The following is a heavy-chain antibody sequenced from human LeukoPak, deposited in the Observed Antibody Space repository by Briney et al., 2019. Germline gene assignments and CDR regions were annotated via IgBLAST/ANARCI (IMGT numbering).Heavy chain of an antibody. D-gene: IGHD2-2*01. V-gene: IGHV1-2*02. CDR2: INPNSGGT. CDR1: GYTFTGYY. CDR3: ARAAMVDCSSTSCSFNWFDP. J-gene: IGHJ5*02. Sequence: ASVKVSCKASGYTFTGYYMHWVRQAPGQGLEWMGWINPNSGGTNYAQKFQGRVTMTRDTSISTAYMELSRLRSDDTAVYYCARAAMVDCSSTSCSFNWFDPWAREPWSPSPQ.